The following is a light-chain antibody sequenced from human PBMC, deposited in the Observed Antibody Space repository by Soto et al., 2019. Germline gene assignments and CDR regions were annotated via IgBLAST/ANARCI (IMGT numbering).Light chain of an antibody. V-gene: IGKV3-20*01. CDR3: QQYGSSRT. CDR2: SIS. CDR1: QSVSGN. J-gene: IGKJ1*01. Sequence: TQSPAALSVSPGERATLSCRASQSVSGNLAWYHQKPVQAPRLLIYSISSRATGIPDRFSGSGSGTDFTLTISRLEPEDFAVYYCQQYGSSRTFGQGTKVDI.